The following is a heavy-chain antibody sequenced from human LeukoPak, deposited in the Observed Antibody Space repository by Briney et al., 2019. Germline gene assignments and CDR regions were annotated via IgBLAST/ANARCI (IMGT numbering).Heavy chain of an antibody. CDR1: GFTFSSYA. CDR2: ISGSGGST. Sequence: PGGSLRLSCAASGFTFSSYAMSWVRQAPGKGLEWVSGISGSGGSTYYADSVKGRFTISRDNSKSTLYLQMNSLRAEDTAIYYCARVDAALDYWGQGTLVTVSS. V-gene: IGHV3-23*01. CDR3: ARVDAALDY. J-gene: IGHJ4*02. D-gene: IGHD6-6*01.